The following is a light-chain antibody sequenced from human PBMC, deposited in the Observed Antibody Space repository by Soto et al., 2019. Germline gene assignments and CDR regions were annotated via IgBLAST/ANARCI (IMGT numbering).Light chain of an antibody. CDR3: HQCNSWYT. V-gene: IGKV3-15*01. J-gene: IGKJ2*01. CDR2: GAS. CDR1: QSVSTN. Sequence: LMTQSPATLSVSPGERATLSCRASQSVSTNLAWYQQKPGQAPRLLIYGASTRATGIPARFSGSGSGTEFTLTISSLQSEDFAVYYCHQCNSWYTLGQGTKLEIK.